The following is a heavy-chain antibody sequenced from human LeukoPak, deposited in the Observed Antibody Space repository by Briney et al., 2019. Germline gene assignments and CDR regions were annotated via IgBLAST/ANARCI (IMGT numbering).Heavy chain of an antibody. Sequence: SETLSLTCAVYGGSFSGYYWSWIRQPPGKGLEWIGEINHRGSTNYNPSLKSRVTISVDTSKNQFSLKLSSVTAADTAVYYCARVIYGYWVDYWGQGTLVTVSS. D-gene: IGHD5-24*01. CDR2: INHRGST. V-gene: IGHV4-34*01. J-gene: IGHJ4*02. CDR1: GGSFSGYY. CDR3: ARVIYGYWVDY.